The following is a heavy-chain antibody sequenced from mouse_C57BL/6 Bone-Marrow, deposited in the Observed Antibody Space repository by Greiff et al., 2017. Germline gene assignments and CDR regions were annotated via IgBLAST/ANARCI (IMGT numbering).Heavy chain of an antibody. CDR3: ARDWTVVALYLYFDV. V-gene: IGHV5-4*01. J-gene: IGHJ1*03. CDR2: ISDGGSYT. Sequence: DVMLVESGGGLVKPGGSLKLSCAASGFTFSSYAMSWVRQTPEKRLEWVATISDGGSYTYYPDNVKGRFTISRDNAKNNLYLHMSHLKSEDTAMYYCARDWTVVALYLYFDVWGTGTTVTVSS. CDR1: GFTFSSYA. D-gene: IGHD1-1*01.